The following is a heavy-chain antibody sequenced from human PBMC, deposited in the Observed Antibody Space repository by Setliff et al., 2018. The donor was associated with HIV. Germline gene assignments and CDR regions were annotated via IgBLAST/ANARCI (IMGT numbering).Heavy chain of an antibody. V-gene: IGHV3-20*04. CDR1: GFAFDNYG. CDR2: INWNGYKT. CDR3: AKRRVCNTSCYIVDYMDV. D-gene: IGHD2-21*01. Sequence: GGSLRLSCEASGFAFDNYGMSWVRQAPGKGLEWVSGINWNGYKTGYVDSVKGRFTISRDNSKNTLYLQMNSLRAEDTAIYYCAKRRVCNTSCYIVDYMDVWGKGTTVTVSS. J-gene: IGHJ6*03.